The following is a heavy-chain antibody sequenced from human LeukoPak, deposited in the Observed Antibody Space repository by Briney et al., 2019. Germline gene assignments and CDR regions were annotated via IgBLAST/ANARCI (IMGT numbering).Heavy chain of an antibody. V-gene: IGHV4-34*01. Sequence: SETLSLTCAVYGGSFSGYYWSWIRQPPGKGLEWIGEINHSGSTNYNPSLKSRVTISVDTSKNQFSLKLSFVTAADTAVYYCARGRGSFYYGSGSPKLDYWGQGTLVTVSS. CDR3: ARGRGSFYYGSGSPKLDY. CDR2: INHSGST. J-gene: IGHJ4*02. CDR1: GGSFSGYY. D-gene: IGHD3-10*01.